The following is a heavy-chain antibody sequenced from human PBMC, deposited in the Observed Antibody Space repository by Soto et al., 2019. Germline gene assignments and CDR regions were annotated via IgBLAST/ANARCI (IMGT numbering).Heavy chain of an antibody. CDR2: ISGSGGST. D-gene: IGHD6-13*01. V-gene: IGHV3-23*01. CDR3: AKVMSSSWPLSHYYYGMDV. Sequence: EVQLLESGGGLVQPGGSLRLSCAASGFTFSSYAMSWVRQAPGKGLEWVSAISGSGGSTYYADSVKGRFTISRDNSKNTLYLQMNSLRAEDTAVYYCAKVMSSSWPLSHYYYGMDVWGQGTTVTVSS. CDR1: GFTFSSYA. J-gene: IGHJ6*02.